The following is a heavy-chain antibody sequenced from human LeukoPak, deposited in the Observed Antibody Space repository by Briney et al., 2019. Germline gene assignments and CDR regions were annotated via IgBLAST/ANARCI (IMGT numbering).Heavy chain of an antibody. CDR2: IYTSGST. CDR3: ARTRATYCSSTSCYAVYFDY. J-gene: IGHJ4*02. V-gene: IGHV4-4*07. CDR1: GGSISSYY. D-gene: IGHD2-2*01. Sequence: SETLSLTCTVSGGSISSYYWSWIRQPAGKGLEWIGRIYTSGSTNYNPSLKSRVTMSVDTSKNQFSLKLSSVTAADTAVYYWARTRATYCSSTSCYAVYFDYWGQGTLVTVSS.